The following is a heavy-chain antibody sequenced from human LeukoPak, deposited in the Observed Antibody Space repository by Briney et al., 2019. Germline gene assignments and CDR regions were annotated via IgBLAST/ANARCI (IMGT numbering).Heavy chain of an antibody. CDR2: ISGSGGDT. Sequence: GGTLRLSCAASGLAFSNYAMSWVRQAPGKGLEWVSSISGSGGDTYYSDSVKGRFTISRDDAKNTLYLQMNSLRGEDTALYYYAKDGWVANINWFDPWGQGTLVTVSS. CDR3: AKDGWVANINWFDP. J-gene: IGHJ5*02. CDR1: GLAFSNYA. V-gene: IGHV3-23*01. D-gene: IGHD5-12*01.